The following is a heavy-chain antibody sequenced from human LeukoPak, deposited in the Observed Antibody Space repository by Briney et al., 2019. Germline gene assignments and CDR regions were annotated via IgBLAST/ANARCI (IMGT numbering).Heavy chain of an antibody. J-gene: IGHJ6*03. D-gene: IGHD3-9*01. CDR1: GGSFSGYY. Sequence: SETLSLTCAVYGGSFSGYYWSWIRQPPGKGLEWIGEINHSGSTNYNPSLKSRVTISVDTSKNQFSLKLSSVTAADTAVYYCARAPRDILTGYYRGYYYYYMDVWGKGTTVTVSS. CDR3: ARAPRDILTGYYRGYYYYYMDV. CDR2: INHSGST. V-gene: IGHV4-34*01.